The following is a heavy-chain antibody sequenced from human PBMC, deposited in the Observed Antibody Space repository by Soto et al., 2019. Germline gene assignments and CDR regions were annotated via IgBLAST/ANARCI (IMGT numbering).Heavy chain of an antibody. Sequence: PSETLSLTCAVSGGSISSGGYSWSWIRQPPGKGLEWIGYIYYSGSTNYNPSLKSRVTISVDTSKNQFSLKLSSVNAADTAVYYCARGHRMVRGVMSRTNWFDPWGQGTLVTVSS. V-gene: IGHV4-61*08. D-gene: IGHD3-10*01. CDR1: GGSISSGGYS. CDR3: ARGHRMVRGVMSRTNWFDP. J-gene: IGHJ5*02. CDR2: IYYSGST.